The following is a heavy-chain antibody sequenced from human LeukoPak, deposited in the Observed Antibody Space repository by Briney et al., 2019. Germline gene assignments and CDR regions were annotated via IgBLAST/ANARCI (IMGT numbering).Heavy chain of an antibody. V-gene: IGHV1-24*01. CDR1: GYTLTELS. CDR3: ATQQLVRFVLRFQH. CDR2: FDPYDGET. J-gene: IGHJ1*01. D-gene: IGHD6-13*01. Sequence: ASENVSCKFSGYTLTELSMHWVRQAPRKGLEWMGRFDPYDGETSNAQKPQGRVIMHEDTSTNTAYMELSSLRSEDTAVYYCATQQLVRFVLRFQHWGQGTLVTVSS.